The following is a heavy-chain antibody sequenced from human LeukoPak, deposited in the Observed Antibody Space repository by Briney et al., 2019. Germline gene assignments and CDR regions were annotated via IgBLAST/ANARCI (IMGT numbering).Heavy chain of an antibody. CDR2: VFHTGDT. D-gene: IGHD1-7*01. Sequence: SETLSLTCAVSGASISSFYWSWIRQPPGKGLEWIGYVFHTGDTNYNPSLKSRVTVSLDTFKNQFSLQLNSVTPEDTAVYYCARGTGTFDFWGQGTLVTVSS. CDR3: ARGTGTFDF. J-gene: IGHJ4*02. CDR1: GASISSFY. V-gene: IGHV4-59*12.